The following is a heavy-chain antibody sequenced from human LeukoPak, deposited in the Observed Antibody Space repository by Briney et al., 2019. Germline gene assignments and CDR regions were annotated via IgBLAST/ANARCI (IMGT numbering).Heavy chain of an antibody. CDR2: ISGSGGST. CDR1: GFTFSDYA. D-gene: IGHD4-17*01. Sequence: SGGSLRLSCEASGFTFSDYAMSWVRQALGKGLKWVSVISGSGGSTYNADSVKGRFIISRDNSKNILYLQMNSLRAEDTAVYYCAKSVESAVTTNPYFDFWGQGALVTVSS. V-gene: IGHV3-23*01. J-gene: IGHJ4*02. CDR3: AKSVESAVTTNPYFDF.